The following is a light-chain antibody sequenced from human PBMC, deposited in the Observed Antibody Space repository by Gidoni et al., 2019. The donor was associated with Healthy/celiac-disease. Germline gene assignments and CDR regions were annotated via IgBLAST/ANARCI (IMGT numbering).Light chain of an antibody. Sequence: TVLTQSPGTLSLSPGERATLSCRASQSVSSSYLAWYQQKPGQAPRLLIYGASSRATGIPDRFSGSGSGTDFTLTISRLEPEDFAVYYCQQYGSSPHTFGQGTKLEIK. CDR1: QSVSSSY. CDR3: QQYGSSPHT. CDR2: GAS. J-gene: IGKJ2*01. V-gene: IGKV3-20*01.